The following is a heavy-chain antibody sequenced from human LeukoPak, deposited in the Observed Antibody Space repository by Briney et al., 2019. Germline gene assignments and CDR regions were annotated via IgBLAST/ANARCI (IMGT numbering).Heavy chain of an antibody. Sequence: PSETLSLTCTVSGGSISSSSYYWGWLRQPPGKGLEWIGSIYYSGSTYYNPSLKSRVTISVDTTKNQFSLKLSSVTAADTAVYYCATSRRDGYYFDAFDIWGQGTMVTVSS. V-gene: IGHV4-39*01. CDR1: GGSISSSSYY. CDR2: IYYSGST. CDR3: ATSRRDGYYFDAFDI. J-gene: IGHJ3*02. D-gene: IGHD5-24*01.